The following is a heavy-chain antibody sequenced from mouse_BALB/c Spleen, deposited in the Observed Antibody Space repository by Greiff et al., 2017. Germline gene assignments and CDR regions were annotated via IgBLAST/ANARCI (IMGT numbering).Heavy chain of an antibody. V-gene: IGHV5-17*02. Sequence: EVKLMESGGGLVQPGGSRKLSCAASGFTFSSFGMHWVRQAPEKGLEWVAYISSGSSTIYYADTLKGRFTISRDNPKNTLFLQMTSLRSEDTAMYYCARSLALYAMDYWGQGTSVTVSS. CDR2: ISSGSSTI. D-gene: IGHD6-2*01. CDR1: GFTFSSFG. CDR3: ARSLALYAMDY. J-gene: IGHJ4*01.